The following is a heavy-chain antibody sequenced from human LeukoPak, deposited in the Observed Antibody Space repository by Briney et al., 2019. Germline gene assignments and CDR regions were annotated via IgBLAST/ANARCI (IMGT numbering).Heavy chain of an antibody. Sequence: GGSLRLSCAASGFTVSSNYMSWVRQAPGKGLEWVSVIYSGSSTYYADSVKGRFTISRDNSKNTLYLQMNSLRAEDTAVYYCARGLDYYYYGMDVWGQGTTVTVSS. CDR1: GFTVSSNY. CDR2: IYSGSST. J-gene: IGHJ6*02. V-gene: IGHV3-53*01. D-gene: IGHD3-9*01. CDR3: ARGLDYYYYGMDV.